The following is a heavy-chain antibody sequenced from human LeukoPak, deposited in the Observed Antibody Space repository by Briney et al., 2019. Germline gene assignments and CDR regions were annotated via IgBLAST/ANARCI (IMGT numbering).Heavy chain of an antibody. CDR2: INPNTGGT. Sequence: ASVKDSCKASGYTFTDYYIHWVRQAPGQGLEWMGWINPNTGGTNYAPKFEDRVTMTRDTSIGTAYMELSRLTSDDTAVYYCARDYYLAVPALRWGQGTLVAVSS. CDR3: ARDYYLAVPALR. J-gene: IGHJ4*02. D-gene: IGHD3-22*01. V-gene: IGHV1-2*02. CDR1: GYTFTDYY.